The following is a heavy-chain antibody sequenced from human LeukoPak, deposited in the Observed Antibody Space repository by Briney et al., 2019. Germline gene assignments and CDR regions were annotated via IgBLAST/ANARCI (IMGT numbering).Heavy chain of an antibody. D-gene: IGHD3-3*01. J-gene: IGHJ4*02. V-gene: IGHV4-39*01. CDR1: GGSISSSSYY. Sequence: SETLSLTCTVSGGSISSSSYYWGWIRQPPGKGLEWIGSIYFTGTTYYNPSLKSRVTISVDTSKNQFSLKLSSVTAADTSVYYCARHIRSIFGVIIPSFAYWGQGTLVTVSS. CDR2: IYFTGTT. CDR3: ARHIRSIFGVIIPSFAY.